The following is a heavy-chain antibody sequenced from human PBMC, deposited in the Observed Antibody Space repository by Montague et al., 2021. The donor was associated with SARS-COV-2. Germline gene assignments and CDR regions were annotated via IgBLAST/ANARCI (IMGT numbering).Heavy chain of an antibody. CDR3: ARLEAGGCSGGSCYSSWFDP. Sequence: SETLSLTCTVSGGSISSYYWSWIRQPPGKGLEWIGYIYYSGSTNYNPSLKSRVTISVDTSKNQFSLKLSSVTAADTAVYYCARLEAGGCSGGSCYSSWFDPWAREPWSPSPQ. CDR2: IYYSGST. D-gene: IGHD2-15*01. V-gene: IGHV4-59*08. CDR1: GGSISSYY. J-gene: IGHJ5*02.